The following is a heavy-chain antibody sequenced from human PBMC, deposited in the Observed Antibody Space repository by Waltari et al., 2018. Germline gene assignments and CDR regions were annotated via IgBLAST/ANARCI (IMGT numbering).Heavy chain of an antibody. V-gene: IGHV4-39*01. Sequence: HLQLQESGPGLVKPSGTLSLTCSVSGGSINSPAFYWGWIRQPPGKGLEWIATANDRRTTYSNPSLRCRVTISVDTSKRQFSLKLTSVTAADTAVYYCATQSVLTSVGSAHPTWFDAWGQGTPVTVSS. CDR3: ATQSVLTSVGSAHPTWFDA. CDR1: GGSINSPAFY. D-gene: IGHD3-9*01. CDR2: ANDRRTT. J-gene: IGHJ5*02.